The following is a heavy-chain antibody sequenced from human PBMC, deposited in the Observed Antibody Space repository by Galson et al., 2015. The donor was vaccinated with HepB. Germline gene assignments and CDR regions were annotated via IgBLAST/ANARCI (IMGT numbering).Heavy chain of an antibody. J-gene: IGHJ4*02. CDR1: GFTFSSYS. V-gene: IGHV3-21*01. CDR3: ARYVYSSGWYGGHYFDY. D-gene: IGHD6-19*01. Sequence: SLRLSCAASGFTFSSYSMNWVRQAPGKGLEWVSSISSSSSYIYYADSVKGRFTISRDNAKNSLYLQMNSLRAEDTAVYYCARYVYSSGWYGGHYFDYWGQGTLVTVSS. CDR2: ISSSSSYI.